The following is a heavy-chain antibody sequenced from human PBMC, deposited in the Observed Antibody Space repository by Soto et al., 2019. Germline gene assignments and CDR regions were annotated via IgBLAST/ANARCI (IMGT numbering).Heavy chain of an antibody. D-gene: IGHD6-13*01. Sequence: GESLKISCKGSGYSFTSYWIGWVRQMPGKGLEWMGIIYPGDSDTRYSPSFQGQVTISADESISTAYLQWSSLKASDTAMYYFARPWQQLVADAFDIWGQGTMVTVSS. J-gene: IGHJ3*02. V-gene: IGHV5-51*01. CDR3: ARPWQQLVADAFDI. CDR2: IYPGDSDT. CDR1: GYSFTSYW.